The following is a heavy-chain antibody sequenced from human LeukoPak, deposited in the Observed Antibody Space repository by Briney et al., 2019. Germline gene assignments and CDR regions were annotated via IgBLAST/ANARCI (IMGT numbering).Heavy chain of an antibody. J-gene: IGHJ4*02. V-gene: IGHV1-18*01. Sequence: EASVKVSCXASGGTFSSYAISWVRQAPGQGLEWMGWISAYNGNTNYAQKLQGRVTMTTDTSTSTAYMELRSLRSDDTAVYYCARAGKVVTCDYWGQGTLVTVSS. CDR1: GGTFSSYA. D-gene: IGHD4-23*01. CDR3: ARAGKVVTCDY. CDR2: ISAYNGNT.